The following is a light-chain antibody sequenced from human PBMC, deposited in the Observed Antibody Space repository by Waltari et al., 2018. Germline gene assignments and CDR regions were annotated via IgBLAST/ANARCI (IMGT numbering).Light chain of an antibody. J-gene: IGKJ4*01. CDR3: QQYYNSPLT. CDR1: QSVLYSSNNKNY. Sequence: DIVMTQSPDSLAVSLGERATINCKSSQSVLYSSNNKNYLAWYQQKPGQPPKLIIYWASTRESGVPDRFSGSESGTDLTLTISSLQAEDVAVYYCQQYYNSPLTFGGGTKVEIK. V-gene: IGKV4-1*01. CDR2: WAS.